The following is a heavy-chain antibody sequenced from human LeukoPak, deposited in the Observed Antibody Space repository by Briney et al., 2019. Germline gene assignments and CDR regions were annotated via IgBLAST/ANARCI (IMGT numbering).Heavy chain of an antibody. J-gene: IGHJ3*02. D-gene: IGHD5-24*01. CDR3: ARENTRDGYNDAFDI. CDR2: IYYSGST. CDR1: GGSISSHY. V-gene: IGHV4-59*11. Sequence: SETLSLTCTVSGGSISSHYWSWIRQPPGKGLEWIGYIYYSGSTNYNPSLKSRVTISVDTSKNQFSLKLSSVTAADTAVYYCARENTRDGYNDAFDIWGQGTMVTVSS.